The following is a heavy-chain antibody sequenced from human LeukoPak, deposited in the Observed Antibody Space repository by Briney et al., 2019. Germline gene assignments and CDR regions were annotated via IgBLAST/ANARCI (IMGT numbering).Heavy chain of an antibody. D-gene: IGHD3-22*01. V-gene: IGHV3-23*01. Sequence: GGSLRLSCAASGFTFSSYAMSRVRQAPGKGLEWVSAISGSGGSTYYADSVKGRFTISRDNSKNTLYLQMNSLRAEDTAVYYCAKGENYYDSSGYYYDYWGQGTLVTVSS. J-gene: IGHJ4*02. CDR1: GFTFSSYA. CDR2: ISGSGGST. CDR3: AKGENYYDSSGYYYDY.